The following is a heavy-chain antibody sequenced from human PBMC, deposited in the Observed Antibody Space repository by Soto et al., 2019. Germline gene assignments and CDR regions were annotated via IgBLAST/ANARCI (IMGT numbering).Heavy chain of an antibody. V-gene: IGHV2-26*04. Sequence: QVTVKESGPVLVKPTETLTLTCTVSGFSLSNAGLGVSWIRQPPGKALEWLAHIFSNDEKSYSTSLKSRLTISQDTSKSQVVRTMTNMDPVDTATYYCASTYSTSWYWFDPWGQGTLVTVSS. CDR1: GFSLSNAGLG. J-gene: IGHJ5*02. D-gene: IGHD6-13*01. CDR3: ASTYSTSWYWFDP. CDR2: IFSNDEK.